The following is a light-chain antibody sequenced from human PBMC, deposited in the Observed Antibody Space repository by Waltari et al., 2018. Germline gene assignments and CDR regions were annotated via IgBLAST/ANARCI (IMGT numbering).Light chain of an antibody. CDR3: SSQSSNNVVL. CDR2: DVS. V-gene: IGLV2-14*03. CDR1: SSDVGSYNS. J-gene: IGLJ3*02. Sequence: QSALTQPASVSGSPGQSITISCTGISSDVGSYNSVSWYQAHPGQGPKVIIYDVSDRPSGVSARFSGSKSGNTGSLTISGLQAEDEADYYCSSQSSNNVVLFGGGTKVTVL.